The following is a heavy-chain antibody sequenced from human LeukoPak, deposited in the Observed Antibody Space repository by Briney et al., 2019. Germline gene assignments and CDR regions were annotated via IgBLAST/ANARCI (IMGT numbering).Heavy chain of an antibody. CDR2: ISAENGNT. D-gene: IGHD2-15*01. CDR1: GYTLSEHA. J-gene: IGHJ6*02. V-gene: IGHV1-18*04. CDR3: ASGEVGVVYRAGGRYYYYYHAMDV. Sequence: ASVKVSCKGSGYTLSEHAFSRVRQAPGQGLEWMGCISAENGNTNHAQKFQGRVSLTTDISTSTAYMELRSLRSDDTAVYYCASGEVGVVYRAGGRYYYYYHAMDVWGQGTTVTVSS.